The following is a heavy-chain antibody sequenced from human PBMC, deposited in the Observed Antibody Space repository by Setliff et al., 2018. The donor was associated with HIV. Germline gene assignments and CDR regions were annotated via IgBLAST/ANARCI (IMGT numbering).Heavy chain of an antibody. D-gene: IGHD2-2*01. J-gene: IGHJ4*02. V-gene: IGHV1-69*13. Sequence: SVKVSCKASGGTFSSQAISWVRQAPGQGLEWMGGIIPIFCTANYAQKFQGRVTITADESTNTAYMELSSLRSEDTAVYYCASPQPQGANQLLWSFDSWGQGALVTVSS. CDR1: GGTFSSQA. CDR3: ASPQPQGANQLLWSFDS. CDR2: IIPIFCTA.